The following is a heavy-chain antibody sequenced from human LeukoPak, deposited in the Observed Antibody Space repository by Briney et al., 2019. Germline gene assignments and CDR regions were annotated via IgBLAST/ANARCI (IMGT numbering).Heavy chain of an antibody. V-gene: IGHV3-30*18. D-gene: IGHD1-26*01. CDR2: ISYDGSNK. Sequence: PGGSLRLSCAASGFTFSSYGMHWVRQAPGKGLEWVAVISYDGSNKYYADSVKGRFTISRDNSKNTLYLQMNSLRAEDTAVYYCAKDHGSDAFDIWGQGTMVTVSS. CDR1: GFTFSSYG. J-gene: IGHJ3*02. CDR3: AKDHGSDAFDI.